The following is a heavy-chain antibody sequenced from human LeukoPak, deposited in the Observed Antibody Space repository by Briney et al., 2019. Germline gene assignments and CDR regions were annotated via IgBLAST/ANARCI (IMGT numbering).Heavy chain of an antibody. CDR2: ISYDGNNQ. V-gene: IGHV3-30-3*01. J-gene: IGHJ4*02. CDR3: ARVGSRYCSGANCYDGF. D-gene: IGHD2-15*01. Sequence: GGSLRLSCAASGFTFSSYAMSWVRQAPGKGLEWVAFISYDGNNQYYADSVKGRFTISRDNSKNTLYLQMNNLRAEDTAIYYCARVGSRYCSGANCYDGFWGQGPLVSVSS. CDR1: GFTFSSYA.